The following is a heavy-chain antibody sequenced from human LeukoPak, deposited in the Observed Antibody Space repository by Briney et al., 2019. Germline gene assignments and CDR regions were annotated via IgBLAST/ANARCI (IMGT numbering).Heavy chain of an antibody. V-gene: IGHV4-39*01. D-gene: IGHD3-16*02. Sequence: SETLSLTCTVSGGSISSSSYYWGWIRQPPGKGLEWIGSIYYSGSTYYNPSLKSRVTISVDTSKNQFSLKLSSVTAADTAVYYCARRDSYYDYVWGSYRPFDYWGQGTLVTVSS. CDR2: IYYSGST. CDR3: ARRDSYYDYVWGSYRPFDY. CDR1: GGSISSSSYY. J-gene: IGHJ4*02.